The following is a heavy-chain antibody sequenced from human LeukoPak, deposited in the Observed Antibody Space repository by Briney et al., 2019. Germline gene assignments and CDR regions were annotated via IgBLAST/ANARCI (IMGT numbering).Heavy chain of an antibody. Sequence: SVKVSCKASGGTFSSYAISWVRQAPGQGLEWMGGIIPIFGTANYAQKFQGRVTITADESTSTAYTELSSLRSEDTAVYYCATYCSSTSCPTPPDAFDIWGQGTMVTVSS. D-gene: IGHD2-2*01. J-gene: IGHJ3*02. CDR3: ATYCSSTSCPTPPDAFDI. CDR2: IIPIFGTA. V-gene: IGHV1-69*01. CDR1: GGTFSSYA.